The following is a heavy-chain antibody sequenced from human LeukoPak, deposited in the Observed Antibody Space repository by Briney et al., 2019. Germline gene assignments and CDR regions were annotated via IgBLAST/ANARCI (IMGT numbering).Heavy chain of an antibody. CDR1: GGSISSYY. V-gene: IGHV4-59*01. J-gene: IGHJ4*02. CDR3: ASLDSGTYRLDY. CDR2: IYYSGST. D-gene: IGHD1-26*01. Sequence: PSETLSLTGTVSGGSISSYYWSWIRQPPGKGLEWIGYIYYSGSTNYNPSLKSRVTISVDTSKNQFSLKLSSVTAADTAVYYCASLDSGTYRLDYWGQGTLVTVSS.